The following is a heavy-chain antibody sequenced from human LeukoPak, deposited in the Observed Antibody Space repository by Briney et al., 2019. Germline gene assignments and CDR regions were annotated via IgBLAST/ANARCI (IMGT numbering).Heavy chain of an antibody. D-gene: IGHD6-19*01. CDR2: FDPEDGET. CDR3: ATGPEWLVFMSY. CDR1: TXLX. Sequence: TXLXMHWVRQAPGKGLEWMGGFDPEDGETIYAQKFQGRVTMTEDTSADTAYMELSSLRSEDTAVYYCATGPEWLVFMSYWGQGTLVTVSS. J-gene: IGHJ4*02. V-gene: IGHV1-24*01.